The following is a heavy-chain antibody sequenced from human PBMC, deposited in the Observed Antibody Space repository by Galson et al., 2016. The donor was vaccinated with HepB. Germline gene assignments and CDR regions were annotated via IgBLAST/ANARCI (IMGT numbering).Heavy chain of an antibody. V-gene: IGHV1-3*01. CDR3: ARGSSWYPHFDY. D-gene: IGHD6-13*01. CDR2: INAGNGYT. Sequence: SVKVSCKASGYTFTSYAMHWVRQAPGQRLEWMGWINAGNGYTKYSQRFQGRVTITRDTSASRAYMELSSLRSEDTAVYYCARGSSWYPHFDYWGHGTLVTVSS. J-gene: IGHJ4*01. CDR1: GYTFTSYA.